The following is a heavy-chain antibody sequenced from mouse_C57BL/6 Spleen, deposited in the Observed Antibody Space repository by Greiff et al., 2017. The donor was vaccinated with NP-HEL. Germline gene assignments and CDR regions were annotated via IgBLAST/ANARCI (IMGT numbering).Heavy chain of an antibody. CDR1: GYTFTSYW. V-gene: IGHV1-64*01. J-gene: IGHJ2*01. CDR2: IHPNSGST. Sequence: QVQLQQSGAELVKPGASVKLSCKASGYTFTSYWMHWVKQRPGQGLEWIGMIHPNSGSTNYNEKFKSKATLTVDKSSSTAYMQLSSLTSEDSAFYYCARGGFITTVLDYWGQGTTLTVSS. CDR3: ARGGFITTVLDY. D-gene: IGHD1-1*01.